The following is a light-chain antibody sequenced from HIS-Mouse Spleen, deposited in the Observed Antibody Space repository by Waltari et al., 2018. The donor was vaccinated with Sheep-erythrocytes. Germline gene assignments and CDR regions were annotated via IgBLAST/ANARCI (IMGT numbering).Light chain of an antibody. Sequence: QSALTQPASVSGSPGQSTTIPCTGTSSDAGRYHLVSWYQQHPGKAPKLMIYEGSKRPSGVSNRFSGSKSGNTASLTISGLQAEDEADYYCCSYAGSSTLVFGGGTKLTVL. V-gene: IGLV2-23*01. CDR1: SSDAGRYHL. J-gene: IGLJ2*01. CDR2: EGS. CDR3: CSYAGSSTLV.